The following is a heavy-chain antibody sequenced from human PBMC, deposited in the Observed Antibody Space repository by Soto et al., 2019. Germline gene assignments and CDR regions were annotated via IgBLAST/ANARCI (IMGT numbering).Heavy chain of an antibody. Sequence: EVQLVESGGGLVQPGGSLKLSCAASGFTFSGSAMHWVRQASGKGLEWVGRIRSKANSYATAYAASVKGRFTISRDDLKNTAYLQMNSLKTEDTAVYYCGSDTGMAYYGVDVWGQGTTVTVSS. CDR2: IRSKANSYAT. V-gene: IGHV3-73*01. CDR3: GSDTGMAYYGVDV. CDR1: GFTFSGSA. J-gene: IGHJ6*02. D-gene: IGHD5-18*01.